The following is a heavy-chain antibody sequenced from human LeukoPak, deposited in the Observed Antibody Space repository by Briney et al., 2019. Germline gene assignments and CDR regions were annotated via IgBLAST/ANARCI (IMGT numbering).Heavy chain of an antibody. CDR1: GYTFTSYG. CDR3: ARDLGLEGVGATTLGAFDM. Sequence: PGASVKVSCKASGYTFTSYGISWVRQAPGQGLEWMGGIIPIFGTANYAQKFQGRVTITTDESTSTAYMELSSLRSEDTAVYYCARDLGLEGVGATTLGAFDMWGQGTMVTVSS. D-gene: IGHD1-26*01. V-gene: IGHV1-69*05. J-gene: IGHJ3*02. CDR2: IIPIFGTA.